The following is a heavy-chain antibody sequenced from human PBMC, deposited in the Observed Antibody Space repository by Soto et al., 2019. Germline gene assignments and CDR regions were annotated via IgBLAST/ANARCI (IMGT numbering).Heavy chain of an antibody. CDR3: AKEDGKVLWFGELRPFDY. Sequence: EVQLLESGGGLVQPGGSLRLSCAASGFTFSSYAMSWVRQAPGKGLEWVSAISGSGGSTYYADSVKGRFTISRDNSKNTLYLQMNSLRAEDTAVYYCAKEDGKVLWFGELRPFDYWGQGTLVTVSS. D-gene: IGHD3-10*01. V-gene: IGHV3-23*01. CDR1: GFTFSSYA. J-gene: IGHJ4*02. CDR2: ISGSGGST.